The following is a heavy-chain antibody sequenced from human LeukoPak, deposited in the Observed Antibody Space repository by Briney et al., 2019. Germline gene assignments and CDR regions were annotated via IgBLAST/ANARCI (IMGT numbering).Heavy chain of an antibody. Sequence: PSQTLSLTCTVSGGSISSGDYYWSWIRQPPGKGLEWIGYIYYSGSTYYNPSLESRVTISVDTSKNQFSLKLSSVTAADTAVYYCARGPDRVLRYFDWLPSYFDYWGQGTLVTVSS. CDR1: GGSISSGDYY. CDR2: IYYSGST. J-gene: IGHJ4*02. CDR3: ARGPDRVLRYFDWLPSYFDY. V-gene: IGHV4-30-4*01. D-gene: IGHD3-9*01.